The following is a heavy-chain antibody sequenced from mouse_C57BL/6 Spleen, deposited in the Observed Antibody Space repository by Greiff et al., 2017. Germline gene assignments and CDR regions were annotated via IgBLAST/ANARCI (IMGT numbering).Heavy chain of an antibody. CDR1: GYTFTDYE. Sequence: QVQLQQSGAELVRPGASVTLSCKASGYTFTDYEMHWVKQTPVHGLEWIGSIDPETGGTAYNQKFKGKATLTADKSSSTAYMELRRLTSEDSAVXYCTGGSEKSMDYWGQGTSVTVSS. V-gene: IGHV1-15*01. D-gene: IGHD1-1*02. CDR3: TGGSEKSMDY. J-gene: IGHJ4*01. CDR2: IDPETGGT.